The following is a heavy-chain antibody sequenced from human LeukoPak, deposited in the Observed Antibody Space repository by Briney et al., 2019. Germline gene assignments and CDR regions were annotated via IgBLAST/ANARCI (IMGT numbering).Heavy chain of an antibody. J-gene: IGHJ4*02. CDR2: ISGSGGST. D-gene: IGHD3-22*01. CDR3: AKPNGGYDSSGYYHDY. V-gene: IGHV3-23*01. CDR1: GFTFSSYA. Sequence: PGGSLRLSCAASGFTFSSYAMSWVRQAPGKGLEWVSAISGSGGSTYYADSVKGRFTISRDNSKNTPYLQMNSLRAEDTAVYYCAKPNGGYDSSGYYHDYWGQGTLVTVSS.